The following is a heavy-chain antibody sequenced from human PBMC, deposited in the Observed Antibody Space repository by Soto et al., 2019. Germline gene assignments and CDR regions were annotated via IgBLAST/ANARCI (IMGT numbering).Heavy chain of an antibody. CDR3: AKGRAEGTD. Sequence: VQLVESGGGLVQPGGSLRLSCAASGFTFSNYWMHWVRQAPGKGLVWLSRINTDGSDTFYADSVKGRFTICRDNPKKPLYMKRSRRRADDTTVYYCAKGRAEGTDWGQGTLVTVSS. CDR1: GFTFSNYW. D-gene: IGHD3-10*01. V-gene: IGHV3-74*01. CDR2: INTDGSDT. J-gene: IGHJ4*02.